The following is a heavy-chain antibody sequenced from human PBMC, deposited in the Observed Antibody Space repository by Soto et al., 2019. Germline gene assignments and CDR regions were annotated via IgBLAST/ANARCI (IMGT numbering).Heavy chain of an antibody. CDR3: AKTYSSGWFPPQGFEY. CDR1: GFTFSSYA. Sequence: LRLSCSASGFTFSSYAMSWVRQAPWKGLEWVSAISGSGGSTYYADSVKGRFTISRDNSKNTLYLQMNSLRAEDTAVYYCAKTYSSGWFPPQGFEYWGEGTPVTVSS. J-gene: IGHJ4*02. CDR2: ISGSGGST. V-gene: IGHV3-23*01. D-gene: IGHD6-19*01.